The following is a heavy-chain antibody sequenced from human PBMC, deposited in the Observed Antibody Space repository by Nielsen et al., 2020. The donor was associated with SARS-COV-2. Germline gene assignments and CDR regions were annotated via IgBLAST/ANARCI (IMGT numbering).Heavy chain of an antibody. CDR3: ASVSSGYYTIDY. CDR2: INHSGST. Sequence: SETLSLTCAVYGGSFSGYYWSWIRQPPGKGLEWIGEINHSGSTNYNPSLKSRVTISVDTSKNQFSLKLSSVNAADTAVYYCASVSSGYYTIDYWGQGTLVTVSS. CDR1: GGSFSGYY. D-gene: IGHD3-22*01. J-gene: IGHJ4*02. V-gene: IGHV4-34*01.